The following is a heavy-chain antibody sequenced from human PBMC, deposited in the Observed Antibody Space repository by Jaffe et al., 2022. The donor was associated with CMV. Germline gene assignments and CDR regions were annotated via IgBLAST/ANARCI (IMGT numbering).Heavy chain of an antibody. D-gene: IGHD5-18*01. CDR3: ARDRSIRGYSYGCRFHRYYGMDV. V-gene: IGHV3-66*03. J-gene: IGHJ6*02. Sequence: EVQLVESGGGLIQPGGSLRLSCAASGFTVSSNYMSWVRQAPGKGLEWVSVIYSCGSTYYADSVKGRFTISRDNSKNTLYLQMNSLRAEDTAVYYCARDRSIRGYSYGCRFHRYYGMDVWGQGTTVTVSS. CDR2: IYSCGST. CDR1: GFTVSSNY.